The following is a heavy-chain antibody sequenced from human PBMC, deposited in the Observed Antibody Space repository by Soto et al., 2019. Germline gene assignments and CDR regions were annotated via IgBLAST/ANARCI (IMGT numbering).Heavy chain of an antibody. CDR1: GLSLINIW. D-gene: IGHD5-18*01. CDR3: ASLDTARVETAGY. Sequence: PGGSLRLSCVGYGLSLINIWTRWVRQAPGKGLEWVANIKQGGTETYYVDFVKGRFTISKDHAKNSLYLQMNSLRVEDTALYYCASLDTARVETAGYWGQGT. CDR2: IKQGGTET. J-gene: IGHJ4*02. V-gene: IGHV3-7*01.